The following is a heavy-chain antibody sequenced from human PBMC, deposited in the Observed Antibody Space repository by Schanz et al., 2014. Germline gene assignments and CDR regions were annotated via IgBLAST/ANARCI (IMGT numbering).Heavy chain of an antibody. Sequence: EVQLLESGGGLVQPGGSLRLSCAASGFTFSSYAMTWVRQAPGMGLEWVSAISGGGGTTYYTDSVKGRFTISRDNSKSTLYLQMNSLRAEDTAVYYCAKGRFGELSAFDIWGQGTMVTVSS. V-gene: IGHV3-23*01. CDR1: GFTFSSYA. CDR2: ISGGGGTT. J-gene: IGHJ3*02. D-gene: IGHD3-10*01. CDR3: AKGRFGELSAFDI.